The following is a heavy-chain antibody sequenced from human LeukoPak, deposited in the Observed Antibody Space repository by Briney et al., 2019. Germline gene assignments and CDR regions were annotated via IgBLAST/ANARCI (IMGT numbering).Heavy chain of an antibody. Sequence: ASVTVSCKASGYIFTNYNLHWVRLATGQGLEWMGIISPSGGGTTYAQKFQGRVTMTRDTSTSTVYMELSSLRSEDTAVYYCGRSSPSNSFDYWGQGTLVTVSS. CDR1: GYIFTNYN. J-gene: IGHJ4*02. CDR2: ISPSGGGT. CDR3: GRSSPSNSFDY. V-gene: IGHV1-46*01. D-gene: IGHD6-6*01.